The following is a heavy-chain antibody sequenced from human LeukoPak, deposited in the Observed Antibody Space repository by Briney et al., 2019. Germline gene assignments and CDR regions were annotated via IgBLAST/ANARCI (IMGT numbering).Heavy chain of an antibody. Sequence: GGSLTLFCAASGFTFSSYAKSWVRQAPGKGLEWVSGISGSGGSTHYADSVKDRFTISRDNSKNTLYLQMNSLRAEDTAVYYCAKETVVVVAATRDACDIWGQGTLVTVSS. CDR3: AKETVVVVAATRDACDI. D-gene: IGHD2-15*01. J-gene: IGHJ3*02. V-gene: IGHV3-23*01. CDR1: GFTFSSYA. CDR2: ISGSGGST.